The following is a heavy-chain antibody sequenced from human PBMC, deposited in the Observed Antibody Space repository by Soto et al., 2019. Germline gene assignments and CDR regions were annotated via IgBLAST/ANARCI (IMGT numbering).Heavy chain of an antibody. CDR3: AREVPYYYGSGRINWSDT. D-gene: IGHD3-10*01. V-gene: IGHV4-31*03. CDR2: IYYSGST. CDR1: GGSISSGGYY. Sequence: TLSLTCTVSGGSISSGGYYWSWIRQHPGKGLEWIGYIYYSGSTYYNPSLKSRVTISVDTSKNQFSLKLSSVPAADTSVYYCAREVPYYYGSGRINWSDTWGQGILVTVSS. J-gene: IGHJ5*02.